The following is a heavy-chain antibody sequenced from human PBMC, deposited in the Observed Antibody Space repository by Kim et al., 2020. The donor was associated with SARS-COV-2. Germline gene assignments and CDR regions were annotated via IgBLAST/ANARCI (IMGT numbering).Heavy chain of an antibody. Sequence: SETLSLTCTVSGASISSSSYYWGWIRQPPGKGLEWIGSIYYSGTTYYNPSLKSRVTISVDTSKNQFSLRLYSVTAADTGVYYCATPDSGGFWMFDSWSQGTLVTVSS. CDR1: GASISSSSYY. CDR2: IYYSGTT. D-gene: IGHD3-22*01. CDR3: ATPDSGGFWMFDS. V-gene: IGHV4-39*01. J-gene: IGHJ4*02.